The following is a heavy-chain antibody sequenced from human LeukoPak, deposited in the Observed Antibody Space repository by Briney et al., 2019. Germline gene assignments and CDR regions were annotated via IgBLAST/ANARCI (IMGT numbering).Heavy chain of an antibody. V-gene: IGHV3-49*04. CDR1: GVDFVVHS. Sequence: GGSLRLSCRGSGVDFVVHSFTWVRQAPGKGLEWVGLIKSNLHGGETFYAASVAGRFTISRDDSTSSAFLLMDRVDIEDTGVYYCGRGLVVVVTNYMDVWGRRTTVTVSS. J-gene: IGHJ6*03. D-gene: IGHD2-21*02. CDR3: GRGLVVVVTNYMDV. CDR2: IKSNLHGGET.